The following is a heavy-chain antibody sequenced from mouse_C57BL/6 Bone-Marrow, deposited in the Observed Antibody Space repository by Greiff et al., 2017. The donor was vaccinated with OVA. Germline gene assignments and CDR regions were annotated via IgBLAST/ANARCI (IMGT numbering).Heavy chain of an antibody. J-gene: IGHJ4*01. V-gene: IGHV1-55*01. D-gene: IGHD1-1*01. CDR1: GYTFTSYW. CDR2: IYPGSGST. Sequence: QVQLKQPGAELVKPGASVKMSCKASGYTFTSYWITWVKQRPGQGLEWIGDIYPGSGSTNYNETFKSKATLTVDTSSSTAYMQLSSLTSEDSAVYYCARRFPYGSSYAMDYWGQGTSVTVSS. CDR3: ARRFPYGSSYAMDY.